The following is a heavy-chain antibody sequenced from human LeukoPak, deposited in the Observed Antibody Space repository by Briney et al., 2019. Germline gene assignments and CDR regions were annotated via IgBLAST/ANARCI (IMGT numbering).Heavy chain of an antibody. V-gene: IGHV3-15*01. CDR1: GFTSSNAW. D-gene: IGHD1-26*01. CDR3: TTDGVVEVMGAIDDDPNYMDV. J-gene: IGHJ6*03. CDR2: IKSKTDGGTT. Sequence: PGGSLRLSCAASGFTSSNAWMSWVRQAPGKGLEWVGRIKSKTDGGTTDYAAPVKGRFTISRDDSKNTLYLQMNSLKTEDTAVYYCTTDGVVEVMGAIDDDPNYMDVWGKGTTVTVSS.